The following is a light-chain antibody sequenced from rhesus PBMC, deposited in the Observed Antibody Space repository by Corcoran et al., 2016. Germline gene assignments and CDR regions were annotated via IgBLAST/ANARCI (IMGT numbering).Light chain of an antibody. J-gene: IGKJ4*01. CDR1: QGIGSY. V-gene: IGKV1-28*02. CDR2: PAS. CDR3: LQHKSYPLT. Sequence: DIQMTQSPSSLSASVGDTVTITCRTSQGIGSYLNWFQQKPGKAPKLLIYPASSLESGVPSRVSGSGFGTECTRTISSLQPEDFATYYCLQHKSYPLTFGGGTKVEIK.